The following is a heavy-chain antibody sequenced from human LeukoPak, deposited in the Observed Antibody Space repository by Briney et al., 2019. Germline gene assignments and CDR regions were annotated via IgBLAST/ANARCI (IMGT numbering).Heavy chain of an antibody. J-gene: IGHJ5*02. D-gene: IGHD2-2*03. CDR3: ARGVGYCSSTSCFRRFDP. Sequence: ASVKVSCKASGYTFISYDINWVRQATGQGLEWMGWMNPNTGNTGYAQKFQGRVTMTRNTSISTAYMELNSLRSEDTAVYYCARGVGYCSSTSCFRRFDPWGPGTLVTVSS. CDR1: GYTFISYD. V-gene: IGHV1-8*02. CDR2: MNPNTGNT.